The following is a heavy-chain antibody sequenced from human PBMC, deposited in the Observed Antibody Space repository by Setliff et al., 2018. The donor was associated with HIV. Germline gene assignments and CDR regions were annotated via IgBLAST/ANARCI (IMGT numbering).Heavy chain of an antibody. CDR2: ISYDGSET. J-gene: IGHJ1*01. V-gene: IGHV3-30*07. D-gene: IGHD1-26*01. Sequence: GGSLRLSCAVSGFTFRTSAMHWVRQAPGKGLEWVSVISYDGSETYYVDSVKGRFTISRDNAKNSLYLQMNSLRAEDTAVYYCARDLLGATHYFQHWGQGTLVTVSS. CDR1: GFTFRTSA. CDR3: ARDLLGATHYFQH.